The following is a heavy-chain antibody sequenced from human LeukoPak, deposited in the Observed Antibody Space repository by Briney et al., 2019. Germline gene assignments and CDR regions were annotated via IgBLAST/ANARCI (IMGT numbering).Heavy chain of an antibody. D-gene: IGHD3-10*01. J-gene: IGHJ3*02. V-gene: IGHV3-48*04. CDR1: GIAFSSYA. CDR2: ISNSGDIK. Sequence: GGSLRLSCAVSGIAFSSYAMSWVRQTPGKGLEWISYISNSGDIKYYGDSVKGRFAVSRDNAKKSLFLEMSSLRAEDTAVYYCVRVGNYKLTHDTFDIWGQGTMVTVSS. CDR3: VRVGNYKLTHDTFDI.